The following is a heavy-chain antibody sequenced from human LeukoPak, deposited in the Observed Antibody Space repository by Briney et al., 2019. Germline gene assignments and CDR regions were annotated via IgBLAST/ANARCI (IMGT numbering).Heavy chain of an antibody. CDR3: ATDRATQYFDY. J-gene: IGHJ4*02. V-gene: IGHV3-30*02. CDR1: GITFRNYG. CDR2: IWYDGSNK. Sequence: TGGSLRLSCAASGITFRNYGMHWVRQAPGKGLEWVAFIWYDGSNKYYADSVKGRFTISRDNSRNTLFLQMNSLRAEDTAVYYCATDRATQYFDYWGQGTLVSVPS. D-gene: IGHD2-15*01.